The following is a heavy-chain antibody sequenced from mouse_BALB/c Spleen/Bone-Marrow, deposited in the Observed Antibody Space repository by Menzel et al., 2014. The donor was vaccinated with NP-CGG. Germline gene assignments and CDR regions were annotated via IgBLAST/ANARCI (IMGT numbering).Heavy chain of an antibody. CDR2: ISYSGST. V-gene: IGHV3-8*02. J-gene: IGHJ2*01. D-gene: IGHD4-1*02. CDR3: ARSSSTGTPFAY. Sequence: EVKLVESGPSLVKPSQTLSLTCSVTGDSITSGYWNWIRKFPGNRLEFMGYISYSGSTYYNPSLKSRISITRDTSKNLYSLQVNSVTTEDTATYYCARSSSTGTPFAYWGQGTTLTVSS. CDR1: GDSITSGY.